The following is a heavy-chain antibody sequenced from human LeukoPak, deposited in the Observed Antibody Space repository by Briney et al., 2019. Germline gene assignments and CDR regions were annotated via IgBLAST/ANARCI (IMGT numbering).Heavy chain of an antibody. Sequence: GESLKISCKGSGFSFTSNWIGWVRQMPGKGLEWMGIIYPADSDTRYSPSFQGQVAISADTSIHTAYLQWSSLKASDTAMYYCARDIDSRFDSWGQGTLVTVSS. J-gene: IGHJ4*02. D-gene: IGHD3-22*01. CDR3: ARDIDSRFDS. V-gene: IGHV5-51*01. CDR1: GFSFTSNW. CDR2: IYPADSDT.